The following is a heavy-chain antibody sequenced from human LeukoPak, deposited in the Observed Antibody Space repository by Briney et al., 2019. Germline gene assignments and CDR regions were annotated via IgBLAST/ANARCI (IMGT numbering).Heavy chain of an antibody. Sequence: PGGSLRLSCAASGFTFSSYSMNWVRQAPGKGLERVSSISSSSSYIYYADSVKGRFTISRDNARNSLYLQMNSLRAEDTAVYYCARVIPGYYYYYGMDVWGQGTTVTVSS. CDR2: ISSSSSYI. J-gene: IGHJ6*02. V-gene: IGHV3-21*01. CDR3: ARVIPGYYYYYGMDV. D-gene: IGHD1-14*01. CDR1: GFTFSSYS.